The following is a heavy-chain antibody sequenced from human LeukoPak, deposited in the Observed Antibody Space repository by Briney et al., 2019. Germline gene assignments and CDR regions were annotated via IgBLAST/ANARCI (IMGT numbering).Heavy chain of an antibody. CDR3: ARKRTGETDGLDV. CDR2: ISYSGRT. V-gene: IGHV4-39*01. D-gene: IGHD7-27*01. J-gene: IGHJ6*02. Sequence: SETLALPRTVSGGPNHSSSYYWGWIRQPPGEGPEWIGSISYSGRTHYNPSLKSRVSISVDTSKNQFSLNLSSVTAADTAVYYCARKRTGETDGLDVWGQGTTVTVSS. CDR1: GGPNHSSSYY.